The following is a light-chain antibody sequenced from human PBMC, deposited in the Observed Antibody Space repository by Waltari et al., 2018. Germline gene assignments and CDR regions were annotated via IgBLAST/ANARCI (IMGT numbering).Light chain of an antibody. Sequence: EKVLTHPPATRSLSPGESATLPCRASQSVRVTFAWFQQKPGQPPRLLIYGTSTRATGSPARFSGSGSGTEFSLTISSLQPEDFATYYCQQYDYWPWTFGQGTRVETK. J-gene: IGKJ1*01. CDR1: QSVRVT. CDR3: QQYDYWPWT. CDR2: GTS. V-gene: IGKV3D-15*01.